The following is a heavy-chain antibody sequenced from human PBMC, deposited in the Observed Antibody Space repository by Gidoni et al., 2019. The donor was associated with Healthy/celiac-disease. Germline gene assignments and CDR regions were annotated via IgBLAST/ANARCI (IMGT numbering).Heavy chain of an antibody. V-gene: IGHV3-48*03. CDR2: ISSSGSTI. J-gene: IGHJ4*02. CDR1: GFTFSSYE. CDR3: AREKVVTAILADY. Sequence: EVQLVESGGGLVQPGGSLRLSCAASGFTFSSYEMNWVRQAPGKGLEWVSYISSSGSTIYYADSVKGRFTISRDNAKNSLYLQMNSLRAEDTAVYYCAREKVVTAILADYWGQGTLVTVSS. D-gene: IGHD2-21*02.